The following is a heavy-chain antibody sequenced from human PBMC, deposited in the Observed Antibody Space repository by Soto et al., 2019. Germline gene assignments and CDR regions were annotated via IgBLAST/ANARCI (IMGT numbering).Heavy chain of an antibody. CDR3: ARQGRDAFDI. CDR1: GFTFDDYG. J-gene: IGHJ3*02. CDR2: INRNGGNT. V-gene: IGHV3-20*04. Sequence: GGSLRLSCVASGFTFDDYGMSWVRQGPGKGLEWVSGINRNGGNTGYADSVQDRFSISRDNAKKSLYLHMNSLRVEDTAWYYCARQGRDAFDIRGQGTKDTVSS.